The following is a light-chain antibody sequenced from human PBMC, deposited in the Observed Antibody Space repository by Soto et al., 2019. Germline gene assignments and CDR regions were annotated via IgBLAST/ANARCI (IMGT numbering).Light chain of an antibody. CDR2: EVS. CDR1: SSDVGGYSY. Sequence: QSALTQPPSASGSPGQSVTISCTGASSDVGGYSYVSWYQQHPGKAPKLMIYEVSKRPSGVPDRFSGSKSGNTSSLTVSGLQAEDEADYYCSSYGGSNHLVFGGGTKVTVL. V-gene: IGLV2-8*01. J-gene: IGLJ2*01. CDR3: SSYGGSNHLV.